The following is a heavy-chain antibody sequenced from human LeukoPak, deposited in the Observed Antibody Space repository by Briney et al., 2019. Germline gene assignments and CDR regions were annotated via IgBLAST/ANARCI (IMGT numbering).Heavy chain of an antibody. Sequence: SETLSLTCTVSGGFISSYYWSWIRQPPGKGLEWIGYIYYSGSTNYNPSLKSRVTISVDTSKNQFSLKLSSVTAADTAVYYCARDYSGSYFFDYWGQGTLVTVSS. V-gene: IGHV4-59*01. J-gene: IGHJ4*02. CDR2: IYYSGST. CDR3: ARDYSGSYFFDY. D-gene: IGHD1-26*01. CDR1: GGFISSYY.